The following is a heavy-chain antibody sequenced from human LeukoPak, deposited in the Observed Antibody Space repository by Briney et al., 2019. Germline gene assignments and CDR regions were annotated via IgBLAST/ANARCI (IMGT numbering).Heavy chain of an antibody. V-gene: IGHV4-61*02. CDR3: AREIGSSNAFDI. CDR2: IHTSGST. Sequence: SQTLSLTCTVSGGSITSSSYYWSWIRQPAGKALEWLGRIHTSGSTNYNPSLKSRVTISRDSAKNQFSLKLSSVTAADTAVYYCAREIGSSNAFDIWGQGTMVTVSS. J-gene: IGHJ3*02. D-gene: IGHD1-26*01. CDR1: GGSITSSSYY.